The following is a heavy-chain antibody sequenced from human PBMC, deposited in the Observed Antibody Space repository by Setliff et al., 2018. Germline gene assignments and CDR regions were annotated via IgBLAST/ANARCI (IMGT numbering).Heavy chain of an antibody. CDR2: VYISGTT. CDR3: ARASVVHAIAVGY. Sequence: TLSLTCSVSGDSISSYFWTWIRQPAGKGLEWIGRVYISGTTTYNTSLKSRVTMSADTSKNQFSLKLTSVTAADTAVYYCARASVVHAIAVGYWGQGTLVTVSS. D-gene: IGHD2-15*01. CDR1: GDSISSYF. V-gene: IGHV4-4*07. J-gene: IGHJ4*02.